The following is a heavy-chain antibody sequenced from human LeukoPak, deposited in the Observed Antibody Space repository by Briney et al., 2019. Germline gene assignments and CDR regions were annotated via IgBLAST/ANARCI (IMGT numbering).Heavy chain of an antibody. CDR2: IYYSGST. J-gene: IGHJ4*02. CDR3: ARRVGGTTFFDH. D-gene: IGHD1-26*01. CDR1: GGSISSFY. V-gene: IGHV4-59*01. Sequence: SETLSLTCTVSGGSISSFYWSWIRQPPGKGLEWIGYIYYSGSTNYNPSLQSRVTISVDTSKNQFSLKLSSVTAADSAGYYCARRVGGTTFFDHCGQGTLVTVSS.